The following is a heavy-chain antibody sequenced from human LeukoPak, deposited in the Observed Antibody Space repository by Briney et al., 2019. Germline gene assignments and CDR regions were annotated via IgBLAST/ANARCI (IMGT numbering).Heavy chain of an antibody. V-gene: IGHV4-38-2*02. D-gene: IGHD6-13*01. J-gene: IGHJ5*02. CDR1: GDSISSGFF. CDR3: ARDNDSPPPPGIGAGPRLTCFDP. Sequence: SDTLSLTCTASGDSISSGFFRCWIRQSPGKGLEWIGSVYRTGNTYYEASLKSRVTISVDTSRNQFSLVLRSVTAADPAMYYCARDNDSPPPPGIGAGPRLTCFDPWGQGTRVTVSS. CDR2: VYRTGNT.